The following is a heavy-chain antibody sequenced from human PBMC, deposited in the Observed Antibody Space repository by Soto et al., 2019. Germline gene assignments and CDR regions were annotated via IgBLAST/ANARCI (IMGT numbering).Heavy chain of an antibody. Sequence: GGSLRLSCAASGFTFSSYAMSWVRQAPGKGLEWVSAISGIGGSTYYADSVKGRFTISRDNSKNTLYLQMNSLRAEDTAVYYCAKDRGYCSGGSCYSGLLFDYWGQGTLVTVSS. D-gene: IGHD2-15*01. CDR3: AKDRGYCSGGSCYSGLLFDY. CDR1: GFTFSSYA. V-gene: IGHV3-23*01. CDR2: ISGIGGST. J-gene: IGHJ4*02.